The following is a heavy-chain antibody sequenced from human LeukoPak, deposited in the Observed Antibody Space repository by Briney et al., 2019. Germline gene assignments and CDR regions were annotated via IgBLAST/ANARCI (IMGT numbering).Heavy chain of an antibody. Sequence: SETLSLTCTVSGGSISSSTYYWGWIRQPPGKGLEWIGSIYYSGRTLYNPSLKSRVTISVDTSKNQFALKLSSVTAADTALYYCARDPGYYYDSRESCFDQWGQGTLVTVSS. D-gene: IGHD3-22*01. J-gene: IGHJ4*02. CDR3: ARDPGYYYDSRESCFDQ. CDR1: GGSISSSTYY. V-gene: IGHV4-39*06. CDR2: IYYSGRT.